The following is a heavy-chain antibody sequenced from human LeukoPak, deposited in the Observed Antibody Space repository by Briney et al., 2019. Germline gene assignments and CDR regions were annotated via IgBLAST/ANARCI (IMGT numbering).Heavy chain of an antibody. CDR3: ARAGSGYYNWFDP. Sequence: SETLSLTCTVSGGSISSSSYYWGWIRQPPGKGLEWIGSIYYSGSTYYNPSLKSRVTISVDTSKNQFSLKLSSVTAADTAVYYCARAGSGYYNWFDPWGQGTLVTVSS. V-gene: IGHV4-39*01. CDR1: GGSISSSSYY. J-gene: IGHJ5*02. CDR2: IYYSGST. D-gene: IGHD5-12*01.